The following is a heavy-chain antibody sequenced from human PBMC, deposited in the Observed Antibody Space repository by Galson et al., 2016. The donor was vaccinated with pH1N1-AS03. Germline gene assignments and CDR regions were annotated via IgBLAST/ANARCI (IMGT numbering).Heavy chain of an antibody. J-gene: IGHJ4*02. CDR1: GFPFSTYA. CDR2: ITPTGVT. CDR3: AKDLKYRNVFDN. V-gene: IGHV3-23*01. D-gene: IGHD1-14*01. Sequence: SLRLSCAASGFPFSTYAMTWVRQFPGKGLEWVSLITPTGVTYYTDSVKGRFTLSRDSARNTLHLQMNSLRAEDTALYYCAKDLKYRNVFDNWGQGTLVTVSS.